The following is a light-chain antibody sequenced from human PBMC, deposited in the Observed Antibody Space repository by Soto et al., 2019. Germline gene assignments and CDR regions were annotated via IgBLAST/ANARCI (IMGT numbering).Light chain of an antibody. CDR3: SSYTSRNTVV. J-gene: IGLJ2*01. CDR2: DVT. CDR1: SSDIGVYAY. V-gene: IGLV2-14*01. Sequence: QSALTQPASVSGSPGQSITMSCTGASSDIGVYAYVSWYQHHPGEAPKLLIYDVTHRPSGVSNRFTASKSGNTASLTISGLQAEDAADYYCSSYTSRNTVVFGGGTKVTVL.